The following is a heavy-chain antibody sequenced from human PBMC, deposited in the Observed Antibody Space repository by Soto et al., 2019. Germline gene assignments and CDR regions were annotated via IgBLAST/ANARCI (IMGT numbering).Heavy chain of an antibody. CDR1: GYTFTNYA. CDR3: ARDTGSSWVFDY. CDR2: ISPGNGNT. V-gene: IGHV1-3*01. Sequence: ASVKVSCKASGYTFTNYAMHWVRQAPGQRPEWMGWISPGNGNTKYSQKFQGRVTITRDTSASTAYMELSSLRSEDTAVYYCARDTGSSWVFDYWGQGTLVTVS. J-gene: IGHJ4*02. D-gene: IGHD6-13*01.